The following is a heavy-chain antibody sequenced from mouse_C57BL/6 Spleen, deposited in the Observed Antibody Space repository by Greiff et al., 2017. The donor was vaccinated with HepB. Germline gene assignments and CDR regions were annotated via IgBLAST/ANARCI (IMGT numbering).Heavy chain of an antibody. Sequence: QVQLQQPGAELVKPGASVKLSCKASGYTFTSYWMHWVKQRPGQGLEWIGMIHPNSGSTNYNEKFKSKATLTVDKSSSTAYMQLSSLTSEDSAVYYCARNDGYSDYFDYWGQGTTLTVSS. D-gene: IGHD2-3*01. J-gene: IGHJ2*01. CDR2: IHPNSGST. V-gene: IGHV1-64*01. CDR1: GYTFTSYW. CDR3: ARNDGYSDYFDY.